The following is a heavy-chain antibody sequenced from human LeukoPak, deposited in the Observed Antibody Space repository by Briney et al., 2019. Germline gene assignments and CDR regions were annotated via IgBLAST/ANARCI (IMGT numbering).Heavy chain of an antibody. CDR2: IYYSGST. V-gene: IGHV4-59*01. Sequence: SETLSLTCTVSGGSISNYYWNWIRQPPGKGLEWMGYIYYSGSTNYNPSLKSRVTISVDTSKNQFSLKLSSVTAADTAVYYCAARYFNNGLRGYFDYWGQGTLVTVSS. D-gene: IGHD3-9*01. CDR3: AARYFNNGLRGYFDY. J-gene: IGHJ4*02. CDR1: GGSISNYY.